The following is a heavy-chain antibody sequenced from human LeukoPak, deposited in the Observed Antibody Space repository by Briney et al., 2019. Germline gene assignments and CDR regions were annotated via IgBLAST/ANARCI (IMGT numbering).Heavy chain of an antibody. Sequence: GSLRLSCVVSGFPFSSYVMHWVRQAPGKGLEWVSSISSSSSYIYYADSVKGRFTISRDNAKNSLYLQMNSLRAEDTAVYYCARNAYYYDSSGYISVWGKGTTVTISS. J-gene: IGHJ6*04. CDR1: GFPFSSYV. CDR3: ARNAYYYDSSGYISV. D-gene: IGHD3-22*01. CDR2: ISSSSSYI. V-gene: IGHV3-21*01.